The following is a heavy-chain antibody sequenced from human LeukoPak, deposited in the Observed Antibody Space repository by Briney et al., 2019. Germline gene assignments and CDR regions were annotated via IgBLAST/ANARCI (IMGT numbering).Heavy chain of an antibody. CDR2: ISWNSGSI. J-gene: IGHJ4*02. Sequence: GGSLRLSCAASGFTFDDYAMHWVRQAPGKGLEWVSGISWNSGSIGYADSVKGRFTISRNNAKNSLYLQMNSLRAEDTALYYCAKVRGSYYGEFDYWGQGTLVTVSS. CDR3: AKVRGSYYGEFDY. V-gene: IGHV3-9*01. D-gene: IGHD1-26*01. CDR1: GFTFDDYA.